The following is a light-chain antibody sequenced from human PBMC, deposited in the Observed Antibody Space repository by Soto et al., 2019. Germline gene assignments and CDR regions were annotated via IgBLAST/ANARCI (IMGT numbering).Light chain of an antibody. CDR1: QSLLHSNGYNC. J-gene: IGKJ4*01. V-gene: IGKV2-28*01. CDR3: MQALQTPLT. Sequence: EIVMTQSPLSLPVTPGEPASISCRSSQSLLHSNGYNCLDWYVQKPGQSPQLLIYFGSNRASGVPDRFSGSESGTDFTLKISRVEAEDVGLYYCMQALQTPLTFGGGTKVEIK. CDR2: FGS.